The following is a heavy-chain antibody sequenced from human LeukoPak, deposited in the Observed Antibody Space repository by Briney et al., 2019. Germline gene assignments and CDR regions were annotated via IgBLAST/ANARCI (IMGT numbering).Heavy chain of an antibody. Sequence: KPSETLSLTCTVSGGSISSSSYFWSWLRQPPGKGLEWIASINYSGSTYYNPSLKSRVTISVDTSKNQFSLKLSSVTAADTAVFYCVRYVVSGSGIYYFDYWGQGTLVTVSS. CDR1: GGSISSSSYF. CDR3: VRYVVSGSGIYYFDY. V-gene: IGHV4-39*01. J-gene: IGHJ4*02. D-gene: IGHD3-10*01. CDR2: INYSGST.